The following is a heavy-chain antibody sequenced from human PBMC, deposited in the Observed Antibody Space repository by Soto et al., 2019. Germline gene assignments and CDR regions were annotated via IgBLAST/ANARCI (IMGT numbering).Heavy chain of an antibody. CDR2: IVVGSGNT. J-gene: IGHJ3*02. CDR3: AAGDSSGYTPDAFDI. Sequence: GASVKVSCKASGFTFTSSAVQWLRQARGQRLEWIGWIVVGSGNTNYAQKFQERVTITRDMSTSTAYMGLSSLRSEDTAVYYCAAGDSSGYTPDAFDIWGQGTMVTVSS. V-gene: IGHV1-58*01. CDR1: GFTFTSSA. D-gene: IGHD3-22*01.